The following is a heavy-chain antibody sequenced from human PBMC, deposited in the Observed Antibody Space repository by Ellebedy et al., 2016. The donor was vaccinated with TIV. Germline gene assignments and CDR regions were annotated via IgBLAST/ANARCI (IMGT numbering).Heavy chain of an antibody. CDR3: AKRYCTTASCLRGYYNYGVDV. Sequence: GESLKISCAASGFTFSSYAMSWVRQAPGKGLEWVSGISGSATSTAYADSVRGRFTISRDNSKNTLYLQMNSLRAEDTAVYYCAKRYCTTASCLRGYYNYGVDVWGQGTTVTVSS. V-gene: IGHV3-23*01. D-gene: IGHD2-8*01. J-gene: IGHJ6*02. CDR1: GFTFSSYA. CDR2: ISGSATST.